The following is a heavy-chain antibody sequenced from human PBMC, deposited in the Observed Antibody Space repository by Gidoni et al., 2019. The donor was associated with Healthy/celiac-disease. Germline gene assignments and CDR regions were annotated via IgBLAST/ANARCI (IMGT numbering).Heavy chain of an antibody. CDR2: ISGSGGST. CDR1: GFTFSSYA. V-gene: IGHV3-23*04. J-gene: IGHJ6*02. D-gene: IGHD3-3*01. Sequence: EVQLVESGGGLVQPGGSLRLSCAASGFTFSSYAMSWVRQAPGKGLEWVSAISGSGGSTYYADAVKGRFTISRDNSKNTLYLQMNSLRAEDTAVYYCARDVLRFLEWLGLGSKDHPAIYGMDVWGQGTTVTVS. CDR3: ARDVLRFLEWLGLGSKDHPAIYGMDV.